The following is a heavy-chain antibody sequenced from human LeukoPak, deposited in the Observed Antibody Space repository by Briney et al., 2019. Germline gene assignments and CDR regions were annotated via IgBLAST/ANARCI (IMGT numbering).Heavy chain of an antibody. D-gene: IGHD6-13*01. Sequence: ASVKVSCTASGYTFTGYYMHWVRQTPGHGLEWMGWINPNSGGTNYAQKFQGRGTMTRDTSISTAYMELSRLRSDDTAVYYCARDRVRIAAAGTGWFDPWGQGTLVTVSS. CDR3: ARDRVRIAAAGTGWFDP. V-gene: IGHV1-2*02. J-gene: IGHJ5*02. CDR2: INPNSGGT. CDR1: GYTFTGYY.